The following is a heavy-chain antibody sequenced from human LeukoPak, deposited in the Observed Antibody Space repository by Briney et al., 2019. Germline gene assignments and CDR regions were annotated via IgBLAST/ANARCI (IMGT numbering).Heavy chain of an antibody. CDR2: ISYDGSNK. CDR3: AKGRSKTGNYSLDYYGMDV. J-gene: IGHJ6*02. V-gene: IGHV3-30*18. Sequence: GGSLRLSCAASGFTFSSYGMHWVRQAPGKGLEWVAVISYDGSNKYYADSVKGRFTISRDNSKNALYLQVNFLRVEDTAVYYCAKGRSKTGNYSLDYYGMDVWGQGTTVTVSS. CDR1: GFTFSSYG. D-gene: IGHD4-11*01.